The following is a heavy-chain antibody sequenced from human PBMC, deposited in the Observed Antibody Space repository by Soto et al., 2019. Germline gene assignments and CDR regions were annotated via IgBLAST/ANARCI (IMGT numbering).Heavy chain of an antibody. CDR3: VRRGSETGWYFDQ. V-gene: IGHV3-23*02. J-gene: IGHJ4*02. CDR1: GFTFYRYD. CDR2: ISGSGGRI. Sequence: EVQLLESGGGLVQPGGSLRLSCAASGFTFYRYDMFWVRQTPRRGLEWVSFISGSGGRIEYGDFVRGRFTASRENAEDTLSLQMNTRASDDTGVYYCVRRGSETGWYFDQWGQGTLVVVSS. D-gene: IGHD6-19*01.